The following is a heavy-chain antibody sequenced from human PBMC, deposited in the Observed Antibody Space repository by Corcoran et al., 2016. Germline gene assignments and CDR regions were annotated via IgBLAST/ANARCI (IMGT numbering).Heavy chain of an antibody. J-gene: IGHJ3*01. CDR3: ARGGGWSSGRFRAFGF. D-gene: IGHD6-25*01. Sequence: QVQLVESGGGVVQPGRSLRLSCAASGFTFSSYGMHWVRQAPGKGLEWVAVIWYDGSNKYYADSVKGRFTISRDNSKNTLYLQMDSLRAEDTAVYYCARGGGWSSGRFRAFGFWGQGTMVTVSS. CDR2: IWYDGSNK. CDR1: GFTFSSYG. V-gene: IGHV3-33*01.